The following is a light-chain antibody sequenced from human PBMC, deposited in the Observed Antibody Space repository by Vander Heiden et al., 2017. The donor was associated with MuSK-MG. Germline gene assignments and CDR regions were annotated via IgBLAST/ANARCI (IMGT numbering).Light chain of an antibody. CDR3: AAWDDSLNGLV. Sequence: QSVLTHPPSASGTPGQRVTISCSGSSSNIGSNTVNWYQQLPGTAPKLLIYSNNQRPSGVPDRFSGSKSGTSASLAISGLQSEEEADYYCAAWDDSLNGLVFGGGTKLTVL. CDR2: SNN. J-gene: IGLJ2*01. V-gene: IGLV1-44*01. CDR1: SSNIGSNT.